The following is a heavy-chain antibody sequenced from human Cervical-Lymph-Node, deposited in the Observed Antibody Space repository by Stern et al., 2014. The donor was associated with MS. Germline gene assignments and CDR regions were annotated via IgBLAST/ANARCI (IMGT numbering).Heavy chain of an antibody. CDR1: GFTFDDCA. Sequence: EVQLVESGGGSVQPGRSLRLSCAASGFTFDDCAMHWVRQAPGKGLEWVSGFSWNSNNIGYADSVRGRFTISRDNAKNSLYLQMNGLRPEDTALYYCAKDISERHYYFDSWGEGTLVTVSS. CDR2: FSWNSNNI. D-gene: IGHD3-16*02. V-gene: IGHV3-9*01. J-gene: IGHJ4*02. CDR3: AKDISERHYYFDS.